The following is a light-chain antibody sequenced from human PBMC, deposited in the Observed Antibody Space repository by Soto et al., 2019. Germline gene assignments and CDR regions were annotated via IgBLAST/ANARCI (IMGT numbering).Light chain of an antibody. J-gene: IGKJ2*01. Sequence: IVLTQSPDTLSLSPGERATLSCRPSESISSNFLAWYQQKPGQAPRLLIYGASNRATGIPDRFSGSGSGTDFTLTISRLEPEDFAVYYCQQYGTSPPYTFGQGTKLEIK. CDR2: GAS. CDR1: ESISSNF. V-gene: IGKV3-20*01. CDR3: QQYGTSPPYT.